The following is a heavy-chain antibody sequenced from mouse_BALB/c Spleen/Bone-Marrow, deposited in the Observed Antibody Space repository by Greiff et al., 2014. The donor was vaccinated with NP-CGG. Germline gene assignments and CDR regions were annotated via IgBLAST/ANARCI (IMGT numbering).Heavy chain of an antibody. J-gene: IGHJ2*01. CDR2: ISYSGDT. D-gene: IGHD1-1*01. Sequence: DVKLVESGPGLVKPSQSLSLTCTVTGYSITSDYAWNWIRQFPGNKLEWMGYISYSGDTSYNPSLKSRISITRDTSKNQFFLQLNSVTTADTATYYCARRGYYGSSLDYWGQGTTLTVSS. V-gene: IGHV3-2*02. CDR3: ARRGYYGSSLDY. CDR1: GYSITSDYA.